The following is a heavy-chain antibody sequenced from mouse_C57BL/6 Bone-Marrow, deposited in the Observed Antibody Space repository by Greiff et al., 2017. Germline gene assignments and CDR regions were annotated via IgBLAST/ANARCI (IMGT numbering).Heavy chain of an antibody. J-gene: IGHJ1*03. CDR1: GYTFTDYY. D-gene: IGHD1-1*01. CDR3: ARLLRGYFEV. CDR2: INPHNGGI. V-gene: IGHV1-26*01. Sequence: VHLQQSGPVLVKPGASVKISCKASGYTFTDYYMNWVKQSHGKSLEWIGDINPHNGGISYNQKFKGKATLTVDKSSSTAYVELRSLTSEASAVYYCARLLRGYFEVWGTGTTVTVAS.